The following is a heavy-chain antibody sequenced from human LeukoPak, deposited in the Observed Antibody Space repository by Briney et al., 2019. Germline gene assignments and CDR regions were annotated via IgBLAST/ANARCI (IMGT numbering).Heavy chain of an antibody. V-gene: IGHV1-18*01. J-gene: IGHJ4*02. Sequence: ASVKVSCKASGYTFTSYGISWVRQAPGQGLEWMGWISAYNGNTDYAQKLQGRVTLTTDTSTSTAYMELSSLRSEDTAVYYCATRPSDCSSTSCYRYFDYWGQGTLVTVSS. CDR1: GYTFTSYG. CDR2: ISAYNGNT. CDR3: ATRPSDCSSTSCYRYFDY. D-gene: IGHD2-2*01.